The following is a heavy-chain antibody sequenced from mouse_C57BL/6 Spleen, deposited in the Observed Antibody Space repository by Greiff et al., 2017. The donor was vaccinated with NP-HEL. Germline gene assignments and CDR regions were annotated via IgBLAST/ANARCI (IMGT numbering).Heavy chain of an antibody. V-gene: IGHV1-19*01. CDR1: GYTFTDYY. CDR3: ARGDRDAMDY. CDR2: INPYNGGT. J-gene: IGHJ4*01. D-gene: IGHD3-3*01. Sequence: VQLQQSGPVLVKPGASVKMSCKASGYTFTDYYMNWVKQSHGKSLEWIGVINPYNGGTSYNQKFKGKATLTVDKSSSTAYMELNSLTSEDSAVYYCARGDRDAMDYWGQGTSVTVSS.